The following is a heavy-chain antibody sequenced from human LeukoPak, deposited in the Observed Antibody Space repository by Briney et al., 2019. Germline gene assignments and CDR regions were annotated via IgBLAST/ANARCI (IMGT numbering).Heavy chain of an antibody. Sequence: SETLSLTCTVSGGSISSYYWSWIRQPPGNGLEWIGYIYYTGSTNYNPSLKSRVTISVDTSKNHFSLRLSSVTAADTAVYYCARGDGDYGWFDPWGQGTLVTVSS. D-gene: IGHD4-17*01. CDR3: ARGDGDYGWFDP. CDR2: IYYTGST. V-gene: IGHV4-59*01. J-gene: IGHJ5*02. CDR1: GGSISSYY.